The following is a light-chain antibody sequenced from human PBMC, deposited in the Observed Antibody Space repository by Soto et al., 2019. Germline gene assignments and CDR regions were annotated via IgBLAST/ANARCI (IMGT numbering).Light chain of an antibody. V-gene: IGLV1-40*01. CDR1: SSNIGAGYD. CDR3: SSYAGSNNFV. Sequence: QSVLTQPPSVSGAPGQRVTISCTGSSSNIGAGYDLHWYQQLPGTAPKLLIYGNSNRPSGVPDRFSGSKSGNTASLTVSGLRAEDEADYYCSSYAGSNNFVFGSGTKLTVL. J-gene: IGLJ1*01. CDR2: GNS.